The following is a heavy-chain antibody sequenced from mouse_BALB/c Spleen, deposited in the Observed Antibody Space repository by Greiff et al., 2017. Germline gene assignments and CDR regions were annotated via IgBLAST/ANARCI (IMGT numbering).Heavy chain of an antibody. J-gene: IGHJ4*01. CDR3: ARGVTTATDYAMDY. Sequence: QVQLQQSGAELVRPGSSVKISCKASGYAFSSYWMNWVKQRPGQGLEWIGQIYPGDGDTNYNGKFKGKATLTADKSSSTAYMQLSSLTSEDSAVYFCARGVTTATDYAMDYWGQGTSVTVSS. CDR1: GYAFSSYW. V-gene: IGHV1-80*01. D-gene: IGHD1-2*01. CDR2: IYPGDGDT.